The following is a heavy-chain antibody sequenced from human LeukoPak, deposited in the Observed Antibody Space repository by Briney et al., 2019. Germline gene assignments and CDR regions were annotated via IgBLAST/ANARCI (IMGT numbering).Heavy chain of an antibody. D-gene: IGHD2-2*01. Sequence: GGSLRLSCAASGFTFSGAWMHWVRQAPGKGLMWVSRINDDGSSTRHADSVKGRFTISRDNAKNTLYLQMYSLRAEDTAVYYCARVSGPGMNEYYHLWGQGTLVTVSS. V-gene: IGHV3-74*01. J-gene: IGHJ4*02. CDR2: INDDGSST. CDR3: ARVSGPGMNEYYHL. CDR1: GFTFSGAW.